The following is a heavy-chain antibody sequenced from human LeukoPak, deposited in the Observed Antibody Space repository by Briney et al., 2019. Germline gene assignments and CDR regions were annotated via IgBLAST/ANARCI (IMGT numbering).Heavy chain of an antibody. CDR3: GSGAAAGSYFDY. CDR1: GVSISSYY. Sequence: PSETLSLTCTVSGVSISSYYWSWIRQPPGKGLEWIGHIYYSGSTNYNPSLKSRVTISVDTSKNQFSLKLSSVTAADTAVYYCGSGAAAGSYFDYWGQGTLVTVSS. V-gene: IGHV4-59*01. J-gene: IGHJ4*02. D-gene: IGHD6-13*01. CDR2: IYYSGST.